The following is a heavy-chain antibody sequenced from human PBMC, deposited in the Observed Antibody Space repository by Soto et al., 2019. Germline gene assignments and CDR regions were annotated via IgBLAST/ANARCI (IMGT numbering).Heavy chain of an antibody. CDR2: IYPGDSDT. Sequence: GESLKISSKGAGYSFISYWIGWVRQKPGKGLEWMGIIYPGDSDTRYSPSFQGQVTISADKSISTAYLQWSSLKASDTAMYYCARLWFGELSFYGMDVWGQGTTVTVSS. D-gene: IGHD3-10*01. CDR3: ARLWFGELSFYGMDV. J-gene: IGHJ6*02. CDR1: GYSFISYW. V-gene: IGHV5-51*01.